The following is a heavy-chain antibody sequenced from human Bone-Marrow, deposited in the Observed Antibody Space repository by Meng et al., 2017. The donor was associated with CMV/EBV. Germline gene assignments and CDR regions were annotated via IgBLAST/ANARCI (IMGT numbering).Heavy chain of an antibody. V-gene: IGHV3-53*01. Sequence: GESLKISCAASGFTVSSNYMSWVRQAPGKGLEWVSVIYSGGSTYYADSVKGRFTISRDNSKKTLYLQMNSLRTEDTAVYYCARVSRSTIFGVVNYGMDVWGQGTTVTVSS. CDR1: GFTVSSNY. CDR2: IYSGGST. D-gene: IGHD3-3*01. CDR3: ARVSRSTIFGVVNYGMDV. J-gene: IGHJ6*02.